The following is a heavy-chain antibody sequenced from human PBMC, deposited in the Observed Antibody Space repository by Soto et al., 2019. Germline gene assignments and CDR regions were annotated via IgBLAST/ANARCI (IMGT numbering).Heavy chain of an antibody. V-gene: IGHV5-10-1*01. CDR1: GYRITSYW. CDR3: VFYFPGCTSDKHYS. CDR2: IDPSDSYT. J-gene: IGHJ1*01. Sequence: GESLKISCKQSGYRITSYWISWVRQMPGKGLEWMGQIDPSDSYTNYSPSFQGHVTISGDKSISTAYLQWSSLKASDTAMYYCVFYFPGCTSDKHYSRAQRTPVTVS. D-gene: IGHD2-15*01.